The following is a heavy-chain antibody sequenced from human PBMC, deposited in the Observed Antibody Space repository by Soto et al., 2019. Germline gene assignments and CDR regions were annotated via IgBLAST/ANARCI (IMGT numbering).Heavy chain of an antibody. CDR2: IKSKTDGGTT. J-gene: IGHJ4*02. D-gene: IGHD6-25*01. CDR3: TTDVLRLQALGY. Sequence: EVQLVESGGGLVKPGGSLRLSCAASGFTFSNAWMSWVRQAPGKGLEWVGRIKSKTDGGTTDYAAPVKGRFTISRDDSRNTLYLQMNSLKTGDTAVYYCTTDVLRLQALGYWGQGTLVTVSS. V-gene: IGHV3-15*01. CDR1: GFTFSNAW.